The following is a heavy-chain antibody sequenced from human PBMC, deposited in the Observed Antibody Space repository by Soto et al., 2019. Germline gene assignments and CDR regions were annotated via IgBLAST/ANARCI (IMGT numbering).Heavy chain of an antibody. D-gene: IGHD3-10*01. Sequence: PGGSLRLSCAASGFTFSSYEINWVRQAPWKGLEWVSYISSSGSTIYYADSVKGRFTISRDNAKNSLYLQMNSLRAEDTAVYYCARDSRRMVRGVIINYYFDYWGQRTLVTVCS. J-gene: IGHJ4*02. CDR2: ISSSGSTI. CDR1: GFTFSSYE. CDR3: ARDSRRMVRGVIINYYFDY. V-gene: IGHV3-48*03.